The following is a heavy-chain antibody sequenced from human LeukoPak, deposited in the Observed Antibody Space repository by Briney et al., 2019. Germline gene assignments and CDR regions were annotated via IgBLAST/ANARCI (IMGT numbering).Heavy chain of an antibody. CDR3: STDTRGENY. J-gene: IGHJ4*02. CDR1: GFPFNNAW. V-gene: IGHV3-15*01. Sequence: GGSLRLSCAASGFPFNNAWMSWVRQAPGKGLEWVGRIKSKAHGGTTDYATPVKGRFTISRDDSKNTLYLQMNGLQAEDTAVYYCSTDTRGENYWGQGTLVTVSS. CDR2: IKSKAHGGTT.